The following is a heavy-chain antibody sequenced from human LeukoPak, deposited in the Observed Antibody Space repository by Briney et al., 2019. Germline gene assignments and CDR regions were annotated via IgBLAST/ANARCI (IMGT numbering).Heavy chain of an antibody. J-gene: IGHJ4*02. V-gene: IGHV3-30*03. CDR2: ISYDGSNK. Sequence: GGSLRLSCAASGFTFSSYGMHWVRQAPGKGLEWVAVISYDGSNKYYADSVRGRFTISRDNSKNTLYLQMNSLRVEDTAVYYCARDLRLFGPPDDYWGQGTLVTVSS. CDR3: ARDLRLFGPPDDY. D-gene: IGHD3-10*01. CDR1: GFTFSSYG.